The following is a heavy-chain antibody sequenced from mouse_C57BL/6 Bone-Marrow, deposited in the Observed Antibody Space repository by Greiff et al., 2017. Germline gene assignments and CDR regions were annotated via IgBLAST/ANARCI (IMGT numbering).Heavy chain of an antibody. D-gene: IGHD2-4*01. CDR1: GFTFSSYA. Sequence: EVKLVESGEGLVKPGGSLKLSCAASGFTFSSYAMSWVRQTPEKRLEWVAYICSGGDYIYYADTVKGRFTISRDNARNTLYLQMSSLKSEDTAMYYCTRAYYDYWFAYWGQGTRVPVSA. CDR3: TRAYYDYWFAY. V-gene: IGHV5-9-1*02. J-gene: IGHJ3*01. CDR2: ICSGGDYI.